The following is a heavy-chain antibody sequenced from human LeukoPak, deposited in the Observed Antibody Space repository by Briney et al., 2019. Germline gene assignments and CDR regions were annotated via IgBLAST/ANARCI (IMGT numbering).Heavy chain of an antibody. J-gene: IGHJ4*02. V-gene: IGHV3-74*01. CDR2: IDADGSST. CDR1: GFTFSNYW. CDR3: ATVFDF. Sequence: GGSLRLSCAASGFTFSNYWMAWVRQVPGKGLVWVARIDADGSSTSYADSVQGRFTISRDNAKNTLYLQMNSLRVEDTAVYYCATVFDFWGQGTLVTVSS.